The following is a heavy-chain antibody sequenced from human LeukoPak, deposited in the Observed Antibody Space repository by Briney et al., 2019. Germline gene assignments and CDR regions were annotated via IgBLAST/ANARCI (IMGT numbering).Heavy chain of an antibody. Sequence: ASVKVSCKASGYTFTSYDFNWVRQATGQGLEWMGWMNPNSGNTGYAQKFQGRVTMTRNTSISTAYMELSRLRSDDTAVYYCARVGGGKYQLLYFDYWGQGTLVTVSS. D-gene: IGHD2-2*01. CDR2: MNPNSGNT. V-gene: IGHV1-8*01. J-gene: IGHJ4*02. CDR3: ARVGGGKYQLLYFDY. CDR1: GYTFTSYD.